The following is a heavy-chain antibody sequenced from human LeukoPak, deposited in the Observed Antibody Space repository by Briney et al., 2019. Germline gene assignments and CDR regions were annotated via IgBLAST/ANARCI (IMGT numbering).Heavy chain of an antibody. CDR3: VKDFYSSSWYVFDF. CDR1: GFTFDDYA. Sequence: GGSLRLSCAASGFTFDDYAMHWVRQAPGKGLEWVSGISWNSGNIGYADSVKGRFTISRDNAKNSLYLQMSSLRAEDTALYYCVKDFYSSSWYVFDFWGQGALVTVSS. D-gene: IGHD6-13*01. J-gene: IGHJ4*02. CDR2: ISWNSGNI. V-gene: IGHV3-9*01.